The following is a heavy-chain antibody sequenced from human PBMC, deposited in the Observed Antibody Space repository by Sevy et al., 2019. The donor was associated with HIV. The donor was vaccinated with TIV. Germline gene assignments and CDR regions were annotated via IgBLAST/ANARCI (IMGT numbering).Heavy chain of an antibody. CDR1: GISISSHW. CDR2: INQDVSEI. CDR3: ARAMGV. V-gene: IGHV3-7*01. J-gene: IGHJ6*02. Sequence: GGSLRLSCVGSGISISSHWMNWVRQSPGKGLEWVANINQDVSEIYYVDSVKGRFTISRENAKNSGYLQMHSLRVEDSGVYYCARAMGVWGQGTTVTVSS.